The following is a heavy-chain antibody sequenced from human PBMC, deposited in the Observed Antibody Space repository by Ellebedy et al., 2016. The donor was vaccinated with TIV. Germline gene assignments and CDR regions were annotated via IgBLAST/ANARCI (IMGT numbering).Heavy chain of an antibody. CDR1: GYTFTSCY. D-gene: IGHD5-18*01. CDR2: MNPASGST. Sequence: AASVKVSCKASGYTFTSCYINWVRQAAGQGLEWMGRMNPASGSTDYPQKFQGRVTMTRNTPINTAYMTMSSLRSEDTAVYYCARGGPKGENSFFDPWGQGTLVTVSS. CDR3: ARGGPKGENSFFDP. V-gene: IGHV1-8*01. J-gene: IGHJ5*02.